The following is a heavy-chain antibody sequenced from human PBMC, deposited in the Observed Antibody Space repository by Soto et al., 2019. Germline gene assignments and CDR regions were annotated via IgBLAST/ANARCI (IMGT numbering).Heavy chain of an antibody. V-gene: IGHV1-46*01. CDR3: AYDSLDI. Sequence: ASVKVSCKASGDTFTRTHWVRQAPGQGLEWMGIDNPSGGSTTYAREFLGRVTMTRDTSTSTVYMELSSLRSEDTAVYYCAYDSLDIWGQGTMVTVSS. CDR1: GDTFTR. CDR2: DNPSGGST. J-gene: IGHJ3*02. D-gene: IGHD3-22*01.